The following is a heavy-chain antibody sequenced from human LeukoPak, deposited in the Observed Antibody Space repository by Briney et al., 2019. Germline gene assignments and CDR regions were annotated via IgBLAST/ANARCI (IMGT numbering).Heavy chain of an antibody. CDR2: ISYDGSNK. CDR1: GFTFSSYA. CDR3: ARVHDSSGYHPGYFDY. V-gene: IGHV3-30*04. J-gene: IGHJ4*02. Sequence: GGSLRLSCAASGFTFSSYAMHWVRQAPGKGLEWVAVISYDGSNKYYADSVKGRFTISRDNSKNTLYLQMNSLRAEDTAVYYCARVHDSSGYHPGYFDYWGQGTLVTVSS. D-gene: IGHD3-22*01.